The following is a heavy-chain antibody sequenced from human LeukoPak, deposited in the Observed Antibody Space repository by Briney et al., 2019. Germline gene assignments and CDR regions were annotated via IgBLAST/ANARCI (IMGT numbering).Heavy chain of an antibody. D-gene: IGHD4-23*01. CDR1: GFTFSSYA. V-gene: IGHV3-23*01. CDR3: ARGETVGHDAFDI. CDR2: IRGSGGST. J-gene: IGHJ3*02. Sequence: PGGSLRLSCAASGFTFSSYAMSWVRQAPGKGLEWVSAIRGSGGSTYYADSVKGRFTISRDNAKNTLYLQMNSLRAEDTAVYYCARGETVGHDAFDIWGQGTMVTVSS.